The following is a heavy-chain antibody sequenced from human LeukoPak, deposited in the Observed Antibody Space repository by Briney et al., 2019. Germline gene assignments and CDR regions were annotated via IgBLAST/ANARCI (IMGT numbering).Heavy chain of an antibody. J-gene: IGHJ4*02. CDR2: IYYSGST. V-gene: IGHV4-61*05. CDR1: GASISDSPYY. D-gene: IGHD2-15*01. CDR3: ATHPPKLCTGGSCSDY. Sequence: SETLSLTCDVSGASISDSPYYWGWIRQSPGKGLEWIGYIYYSGSTNYNPSLKSRVTISIDTSKNQFSLKLSSVTAADTAVYYCATHPPKLCTGGSCSDYWGQGTLVTVSS.